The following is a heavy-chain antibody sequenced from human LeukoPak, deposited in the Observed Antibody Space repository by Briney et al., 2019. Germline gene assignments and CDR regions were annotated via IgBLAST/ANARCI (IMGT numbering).Heavy chain of an antibody. CDR3: ARDWYCSGGSCYGFDP. V-gene: IGHV4-34*01. J-gene: IGHJ5*02. CDR1: GGSFSGYY. Sequence: SETLSLTCAVYGGSFSGYYWSWIRQPPGKGLEWIGEINHSGSTNYNPSLKSRVTISVDTSKNQFSLKLSSVTAADTAVYYCARDWYCSGGSCYGFDPWGQGTLVTVSS. D-gene: IGHD2-15*01. CDR2: INHSGST.